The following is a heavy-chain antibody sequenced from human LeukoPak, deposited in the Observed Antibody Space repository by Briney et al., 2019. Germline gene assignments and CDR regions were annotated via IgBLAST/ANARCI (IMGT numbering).Heavy chain of an antibody. CDR3: ARDVTFGDSAFDY. CDR2: ISSSGSTI. J-gene: IGHJ4*02. Sequence: GGSLRLSCAASGFTFSDYYMSWIRQAPGKGLEWVSYISSSGSTIYYADSVKGRFTISRDNAKNSLYLQMNSLRAEDTAVYYCARDVTFGDSAFDYWGQGTLVTVSS. V-gene: IGHV3-11*04. D-gene: IGHD4-17*01. CDR1: GFTFSDYY.